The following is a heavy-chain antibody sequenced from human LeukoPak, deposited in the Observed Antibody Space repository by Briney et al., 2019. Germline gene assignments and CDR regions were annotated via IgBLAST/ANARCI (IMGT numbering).Heavy chain of an antibody. CDR1: GGSISSHAYY. D-gene: IGHD6-6*01. J-gene: IGHJ4*02. V-gene: IGHV4-30-2*01. Sequence: SQTLSLTCTVSGGSISSHAYYWSWIRQPPGKGLEWIGYIYHSGSTYYNPSLRSRVTIPLDKSKNQFSLKLTSVTAADTAVYYCARLEYSSSYAWGQGTLVTVSS. CDR2: IYHSGST. CDR3: ARLEYSSSYA.